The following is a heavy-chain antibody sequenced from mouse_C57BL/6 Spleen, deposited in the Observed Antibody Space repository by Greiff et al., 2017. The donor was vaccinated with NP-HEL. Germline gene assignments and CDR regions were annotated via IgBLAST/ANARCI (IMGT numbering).Heavy chain of an antibody. D-gene: IGHD1-1*01. CDR3: ARMDYYGSSSYYYAMDY. CDR2: IYPRDGST. J-gene: IGHJ4*01. CDR1: GYTFTSYD. Sequence: QVQLQQSGPELVKPGASVKLSCKASGYTFTSYDINWVKQRPGQGLEWIGWIYPRDGSTKYNEKFKGKATLTVDTSSSTAYMELHSLTSEDSAVYFCARMDYYGSSSYYYAMDYWGQGTSVTVSS. V-gene: IGHV1-85*01.